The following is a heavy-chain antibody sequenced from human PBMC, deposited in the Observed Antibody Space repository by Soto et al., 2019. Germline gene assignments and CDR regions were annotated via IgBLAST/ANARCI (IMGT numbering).Heavy chain of an antibody. D-gene: IGHD3-22*01. CDR1: GGTFSSYA. Sequence: QVQLVQSGAEVKKPGSSVKVSCKASGGTFSSYAISWVRQATGQGLEWMGGIIPIFGTANYAQKFQGRVTITADKSTSTAYMELSRLRSENTAVYYCARVWDYYDSSGYSGWFDPCGQGTLVTVSS. CDR3: ARVWDYYDSSGYSGWFDP. V-gene: IGHV1-69*06. J-gene: IGHJ5*02. CDR2: IIPIFGTA.